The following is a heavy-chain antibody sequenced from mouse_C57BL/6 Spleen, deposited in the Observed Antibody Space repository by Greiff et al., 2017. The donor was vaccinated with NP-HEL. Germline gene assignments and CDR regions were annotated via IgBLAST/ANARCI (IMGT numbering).Heavy chain of an antibody. CDR1: GFNIKDYY. CDR2: IDPEDGET. Sequence: EVQLQQSGAELVKPGASVKLSCTASGFNIKDYYMHWVKQRTEQGLEWIGRIDPEDGETKYAPKFQGKATITADTSSNTAYLQLSSLTSEDTAVYYCAITTVVAPYYYAMDYWGQGTSVTVSS. J-gene: IGHJ4*01. CDR3: AITTVVAPYYYAMDY. D-gene: IGHD1-1*01. V-gene: IGHV14-2*01.